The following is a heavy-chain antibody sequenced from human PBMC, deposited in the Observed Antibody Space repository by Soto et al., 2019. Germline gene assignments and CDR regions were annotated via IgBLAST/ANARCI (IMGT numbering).Heavy chain of an antibody. CDR1: GESISSGGYY. Sequence: QVQLQESGPGLVKASQTLSLICSVSGESISSGGYYWHWIRHHPGKGLEWIGYIYDSESAYYNPSLKRRVTISMDTSKNHFAMKLSSVTAADTAVYYCARASSSSSAADYWGQGTLITVSS. J-gene: IGHJ4*02. CDR2: IYDSESA. V-gene: IGHV4-31*03. CDR3: ARASSSSSAADY. D-gene: IGHD6-6*01.